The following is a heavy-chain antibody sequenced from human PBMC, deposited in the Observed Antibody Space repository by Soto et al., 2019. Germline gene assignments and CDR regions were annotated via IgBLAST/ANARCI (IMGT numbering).Heavy chain of an antibody. V-gene: IGHV1-69*02. CDR1: GGTFSSYT. D-gene: IGHD6-19*01. CDR2: IIPILGIA. Sequence: QVQLVQSGAEVKKPGSSVKVSCKASGGTFSSYTISWVRQAPGKGLEWMGRIIPILGIAKYAQKFQGRVTITADKSTSTAYMALSSLRSEDTAVYYWASLRVADVAFEIWGQGTMVTVSS. CDR3: ASLRVADVAFEI. J-gene: IGHJ3*02.